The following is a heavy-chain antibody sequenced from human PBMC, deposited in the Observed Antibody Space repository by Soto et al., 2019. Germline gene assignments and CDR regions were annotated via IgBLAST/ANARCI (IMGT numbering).Heavy chain of an antibody. CDR1: GGSISSGGYS. Sequence: SETLSLTCAVSGGSISSGGYSWSWIRQPPGKGLEWIGYIYHSGSTYYNPSLKSRVTISVDRSKNQFSLKLSSVTAADTAVYYCARAAVAAAGAERYYYYYGMDVWGQGTTVTVSS. D-gene: IGHD6-13*01. V-gene: IGHV4-30-2*01. J-gene: IGHJ6*02. CDR2: IYHSGST. CDR3: ARAAVAAAGAERYYYYYGMDV.